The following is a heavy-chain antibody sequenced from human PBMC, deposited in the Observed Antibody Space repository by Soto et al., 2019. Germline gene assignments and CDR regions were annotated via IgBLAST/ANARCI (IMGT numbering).Heavy chain of an antibody. J-gene: IGHJ3*02. CDR1: GATLNTFINYG. CDR2: IIPVFGAA. Sequence: QVQLVQSGAEVKKPGSSVRVSCKASGATLNTFINYGITWVRQAPGQGLEWMGGIIPVFGAANHAQRFQGRVTISADESTRTVNMELRSLRSEDTAVYYCAGGAATKILVLMYDALEIWGQGTMVTVSS. CDR3: AGGAATKILVLMYDALEI. D-gene: IGHD5-12*01. V-gene: IGHV1-69*12.